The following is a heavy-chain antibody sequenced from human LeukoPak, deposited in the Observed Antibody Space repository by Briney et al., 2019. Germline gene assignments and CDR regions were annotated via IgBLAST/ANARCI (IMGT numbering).Heavy chain of an antibody. CDR2: IKQDGSEK. CDR3: ARKNLGSSGYYYSEYFQH. CDR1: GFTFSSYW. J-gene: IGHJ1*01. V-gene: IGHV3-7*01. D-gene: IGHD3-22*01. Sequence: GGSLRLSCAASGFTFSSYWMSWVRQAPGKGLEWVANIKQDGSEKYYVDSVKGRFTISRDNAKNSLYLQMNSLRAEDTAVYYCARKNLGSSGYYYSEYFQHWGQGTLVTVSS.